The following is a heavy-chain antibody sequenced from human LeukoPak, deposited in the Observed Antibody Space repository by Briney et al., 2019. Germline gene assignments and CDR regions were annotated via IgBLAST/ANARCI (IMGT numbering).Heavy chain of an antibody. CDR2: ISAYNGNT. D-gene: IGHD1-26*01. J-gene: IGHJ4*02. V-gene: IGHV1-18*01. Sequence: ASVKVSCKASGYTFTSYGISWVRQAPGQGLEWMGWISAYNGNTNYAQKLQGRVTMTTDTSTSTAYMELRSLRSDDTAVYYRARDSGSYPARGFDYWGQGTLVTVSS. CDR3: ARDSGSYPARGFDY. CDR1: GYTFTSYG.